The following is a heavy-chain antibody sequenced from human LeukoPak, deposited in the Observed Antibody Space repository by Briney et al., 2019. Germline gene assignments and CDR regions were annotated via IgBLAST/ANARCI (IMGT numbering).Heavy chain of an antibody. V-gene: IGHV3-23*01. CDR3: ARIGTVGLIES. CDR2: ISGSGGST. Sequence: GGSLRLSCAASGFTFSSYAMSWVRQAPGKGLEWVSAISGSGGSTYYADSVEGRFTISRDNSKNTLYLQMNSLRAEDTAVYYCARIGTVGLIESWGQGTLVTVSS. D-gene: IGHD4-23*01. CDR1: GFTFSSYA. J-gene: IGHJ5*02.